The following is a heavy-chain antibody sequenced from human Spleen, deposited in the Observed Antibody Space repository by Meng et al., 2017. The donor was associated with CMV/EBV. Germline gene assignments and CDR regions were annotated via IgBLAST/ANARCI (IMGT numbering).Heavy chain of an antibody. D-gene: IGHD3-16*02. J-gene: IGHJ4*02. Sequence: HVQRKSWRTVLLKPSESLPPTFAVSGGSFRGDAWCWNRQPPGKGLECVGEINHSGSTNHNPSLKSRVPISVDTSKKPFSLKLSSVTAADTALYYFAFYVWWIYRSAPFDYWGQGTLVTVSS. CDR3: AFYVWWIYRSAPFDY. CDR2: INHSGST. CDR1: GGSFRGDA. V-gene: IGHV4-34*01.